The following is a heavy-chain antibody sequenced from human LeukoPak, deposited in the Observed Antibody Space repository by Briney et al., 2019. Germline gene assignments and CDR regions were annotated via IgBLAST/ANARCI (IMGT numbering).Heavy chain of an antibody. CDR2: IFPIFRTA. CDR3: ARDRGERDSTWSLPAHGFDI. Sequence: VKVSCKASGGTFSSYAINWVRQAPGQGLEWTGGIFPIFRTANYAQKFQGRVTVTTDESTSTAYMELSSLRPEDTAMYYCARDRGERDSTWSLPAHGFDIWGQGTMVTVSS. D-gene: IGHD6-13*01. J-gene: IGHJ3*02. V-gene: IGHV1-69*05. CDR1: GGTFSSYA.